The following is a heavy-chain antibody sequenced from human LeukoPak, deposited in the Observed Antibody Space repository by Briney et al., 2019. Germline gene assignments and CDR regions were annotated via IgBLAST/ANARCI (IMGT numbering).Heavy chain of an antibody. J-gene: IGHJ4*02. V-gene: IGHV3-48*01. Sequence: GGSLRLSCAASGFTFSSYGINWVRQAPGKGLEWVSYISSSSSTIYYADSVRGRFTISRDNAKNSLYLQMNSLRAEDTAVYYCAREEGALDYWGQGTLVTVSS. CDR1: GFTFSSYG. CDR2: ISSSSSTI. CDR3: AREEGALDY.